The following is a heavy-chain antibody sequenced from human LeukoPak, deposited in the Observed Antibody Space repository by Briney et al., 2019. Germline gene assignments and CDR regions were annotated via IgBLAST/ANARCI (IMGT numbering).Heavy chain of an antibody. J-gene: IGHJ5*02. CDR1: GGTFSSYA. V-gene: IGHV1-69*05. CDR3: ARGTYYYDSSGYYYWFDP. D-gene: IGHD3-22*01. Sequence: SVKVSCKXSGGTFSSYAISWVRQAPGQGLEWMGRIIPIFGTANYAQKFQGRVTITTDESTSTAYMELSSLRSEDTAVYYCARGTYYYDSSGYYYWFDPWGQGTLVTVSS. CDR2: IIPIFGTA.